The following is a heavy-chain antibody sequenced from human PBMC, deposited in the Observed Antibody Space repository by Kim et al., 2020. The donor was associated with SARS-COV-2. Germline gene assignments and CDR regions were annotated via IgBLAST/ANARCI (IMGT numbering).Heavy chain of an antibody. CDR3: AREDLRGAAPPDF. V-gene: IGHV1-69*01. J-gene: IGHJ4*02. D-gene: IGHD3-10*01. Sequence: KYGQKFQDRVTITADESSTTAYMELSSLTSEDTAVYYCAREDLRGAAPPDFWGQGTQVTVSS.